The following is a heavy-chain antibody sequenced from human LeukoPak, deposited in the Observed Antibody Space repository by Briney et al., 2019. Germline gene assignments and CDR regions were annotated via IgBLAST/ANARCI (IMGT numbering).Heavy chain of an antibody. J-gene: IGHJ4*02. CDR1: GYTFTGYY. CDR2: ISSYNGNT. D-gene: IGHD2-15*01. CDR3: ARLVGYCSGGSCTDY. V-gene: IGHV1-18*04. Sequence: GASVKVSCKASGYTFTGYYMHWVRQAPGQGLEWMGWISSYNGNTNYAQKLQGRVTMTTETSTSTAYMELRSLRSDDTAVYYCARLVGYCSGGSCTDYWGQGTLVTVSS.